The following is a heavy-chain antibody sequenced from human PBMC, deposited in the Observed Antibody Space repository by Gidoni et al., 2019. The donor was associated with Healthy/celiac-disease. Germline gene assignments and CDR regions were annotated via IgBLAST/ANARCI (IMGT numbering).Heavy chain of an antibody. D-gene: IGHD3-9*01. V-gene: IGHV1-2*04. CDR3: ARTDYDILTGPSYYGMDV. Sequence: QGQLVQSGAEVKKPGASVKVACKVSGYTLTGYYMHWGGQAPVHGLKWMGWIHTKRGGTNYPQKFPGWVTMTTDTSISTAYMELSRLRSDDTAVYYCARTDYDILTGPSYYGMDVWGQGTTVTVSS. CDR2: IHTKRGGT. CDR1: GYTLTGYY. J-gene: IGHJ6*02.